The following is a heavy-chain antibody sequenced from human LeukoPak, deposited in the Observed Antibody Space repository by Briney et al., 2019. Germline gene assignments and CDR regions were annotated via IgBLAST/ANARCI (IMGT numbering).Heavy chain of an antibody. CDR1: GFTFSSYA. CDR3: AKVGPKSYFASGSYSDY. Sequence: GGSLRLSCAASGFTFSSYAMSWVRQAPGKGLEWVSAISDSGGSTYYADSVKGRFSVSRDTSKNTVYLQMNSLKAEDTATYYCAKVGPKSYFASGSYSDYWGQGTLVTVSS. CDR2: ISDSGGST. D-gene: IGHD3-10*01. V-gene: IGHV3-23*01. J-gene: IGHJ4*02.